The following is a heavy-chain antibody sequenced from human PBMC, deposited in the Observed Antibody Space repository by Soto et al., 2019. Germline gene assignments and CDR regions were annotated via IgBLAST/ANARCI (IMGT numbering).Heavy chain of an antibody. CDR2: INPNSGGT. CDR1: GYTFTGYY. D-gene: IGHD2-15*01. V-gene: IGHV1-2*02. J-gene: IGHJ4*02. CDR3: ARDLAKGGGSAGFDY. Sequence: ASVKVSCKASGYTFTGYYIHWVRQAPGQGLEWMGWINPNSGGTKYPQKFQGRVTMTRDTSIRTVYMSLTGLKSDDTAVYFCARDLAKGGGSAGFDYWGQGTLVIVYS.